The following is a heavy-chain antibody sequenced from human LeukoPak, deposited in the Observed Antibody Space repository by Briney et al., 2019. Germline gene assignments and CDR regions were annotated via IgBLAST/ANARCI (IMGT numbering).Heavy chain of an antibody. V-gene: IGHV1-2*02. CDR1: GYTFTGYY. Sequence: ASVKVSFKASGYTFTGYYMHWVRQAPGQGLEWMGWINPNSGGTNYAQKFQGRVTMTRDTSISTAYMELSRLRSDDTAVYYCARGEAIRRWSSLRYWGQGTLVTVSS. CDR2: INPNSGGT. J-gene: IGHJ4*02. D-gene: IGHD6-13*01. CDR3: ARGEAIRRWSSLRY.